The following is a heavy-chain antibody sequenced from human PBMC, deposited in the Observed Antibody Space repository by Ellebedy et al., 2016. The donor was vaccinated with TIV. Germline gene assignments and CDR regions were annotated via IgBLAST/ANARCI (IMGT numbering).Heavy chain of an antibody. CDR2: IVGNGRNI. Sequence: GESLKISCAASGFTFSSYSMNWVRQAPGKGLEWISGIVGNGRNIYYADSVKGRFTISRDNSKSTLDLQMNSLRAEDTAVYYCAKDRTPFDGYWVFDYWGQGTLVTVSS. J-gene: IGHJ4*02. V-gene: IGHV3-23*01. CDR3: AKDRTPFDGYWVFDY. CDR1: GFTFSSYS. D-gene: IGHD5-18*01.